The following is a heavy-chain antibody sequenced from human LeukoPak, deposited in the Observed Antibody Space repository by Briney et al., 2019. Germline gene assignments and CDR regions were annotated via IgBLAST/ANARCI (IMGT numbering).Heavy chain of an antibody. V-gene: IGHV3-30*01. J-gene: IGHJ4*02. CDR1: GFTFSNYA. D-gene: IGHD3-10*01. Sequence: PGKSLRLSCAASGFTFSNYAMHWVRQAPGKGLEWVSLISSGGTYAYYADSVKGRFTISRDNSKNTLYLQLNSLRAEDTAVYYCARDSTYYYDSGSSGPHYFDNWGQGTLVTVSS. CDR2: ISSGGTYA. CDR3: ARDSTYYYDSGSSGPHYFDN.